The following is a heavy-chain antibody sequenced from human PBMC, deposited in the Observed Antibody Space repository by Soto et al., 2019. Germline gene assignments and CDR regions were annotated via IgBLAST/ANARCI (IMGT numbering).Heavy chain of an antibody. J-gene: IGHJ4*02. CDR1: GFTFSSYA. CDR3: ANREIAGIAAALDY. CDR2: ISGSGGST. V-gene: IGHV3-23*01. D-gene: IGHD6-25*01. Sequence: GGSLRLSCAASGFTFSSYAMSWVRQAPGKGLEWVSAISGSGGSTYYADSVKGRFTISRDNSKNTLHLQMNSLRAEDTAVYYCANREIAGIAAALDYWGQGTLVTISS.